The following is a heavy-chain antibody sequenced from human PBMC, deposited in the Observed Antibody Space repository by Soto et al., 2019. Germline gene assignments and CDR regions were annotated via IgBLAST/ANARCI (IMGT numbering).Heavy chain of an antibody. CDR2: INAGNANT. Sequence: ASVKVSCKASGYTFTNYAMHWVRQAPGQRLEWMGWINAGNANTKYSQKFQDRVTITRDTSASTTYMDLSSLRSEDTAVYYCARADYYDSSGYYWDDAFDIWGQGTMVTVSS. D-gene: IGHD3-22*01. CDR3: ARADYYDSSGYYWDDAFDI. V-gene: IGHV1-3*01. CDR1: GYTFTNYA. J-gene: IGHJ3*02.